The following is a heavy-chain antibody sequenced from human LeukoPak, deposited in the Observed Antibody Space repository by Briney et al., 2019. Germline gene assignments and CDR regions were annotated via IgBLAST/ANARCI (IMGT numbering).Heavy chain of an antibody. J-gene: IGHJ4*02. CDR3: ARDQGSFDY. Sequence: PGGSLRFSCAASGFTFSSYWMHWIRQAPGKGLVWVSRIHSDGIGTSYADSVRGRFTISRDNAKNTVYLQMNSLRAEDTAVYYCARDQGSFDYWGQGTLVTVSS. CDR2: IHSDGIGT. V-gene: IGHV3-74*01. CDR1: GFTFSSYW.